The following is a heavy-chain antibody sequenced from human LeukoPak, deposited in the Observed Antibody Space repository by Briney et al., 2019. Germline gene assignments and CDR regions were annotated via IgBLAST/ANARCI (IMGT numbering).Heavy chain of an antibody. CDR2: ISWNSGSI. V-gene: IGHV3-9*01. CDR3: AKDIGLGGSNYYYGMDV. J-gene: IGHJ6*02. Sequence: PGRSLRLSCAASGFTFDDYAMHWVRQAPGKGLEWVSGISWNSGSIGYADSVKGRFTISRDNAKNSPYLQMNSLRAEDTALYYCAKDIGLGGSNYYYGMDVWGQGTTVTVSS. D-gene: IGHD3-16*01. CDR1: GFTFDDYA.